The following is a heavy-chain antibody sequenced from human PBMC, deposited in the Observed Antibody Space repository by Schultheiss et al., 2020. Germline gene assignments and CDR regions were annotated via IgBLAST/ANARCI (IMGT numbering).Heavy chain of an antibody. CDR2: LNSNGDNT. Sequence: GGSLRLSCAASGFTFSSYSMNWVRQAPGKGLEYVSALNSNGDNTFYANSVKGRFTISRDNSKNTLYLQMNSLRDEDTAVYYCASGDHQAVAAFYFDYWGKGTLVTVSS. CDR1: GFTFSSYS. J-gene: IGHJ4*02. CDR3: ASGDHQAVAAFYFDY. D-gene: IGHD6-19*01. V-gene: IGHV3-64*04.